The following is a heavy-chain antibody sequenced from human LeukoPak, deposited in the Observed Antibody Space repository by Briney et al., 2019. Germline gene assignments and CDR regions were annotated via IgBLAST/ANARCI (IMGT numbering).Heavy chain of an antibody. D-gene: IGHD5-12*01. CDR2: ISYDGSNK. Sequence: GRSLRLSCAASGFTFSSYGMHWVRQAPGKGLEWVAVISYDGSNKYYAYSVKGRVTISRDNSKNTLYLQMHSLRAEDTAVYYCATSTDIVATIAWAFDYWGQGTLVTVSS. V-gene: IGHV3-30*03. CDR1: GFTFSSYG. CDR3: ATSTDIVATIAWAFDY. J-gene: IGHJ4*02.